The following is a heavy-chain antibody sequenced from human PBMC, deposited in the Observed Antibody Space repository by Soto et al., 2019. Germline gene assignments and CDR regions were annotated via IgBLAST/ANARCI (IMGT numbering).Heavy chain of an antibody. V-gene: IGHV4-59*08. D-gene: IGHD3-3*01. J-gene: IGHJ4*02. CDR1: GGSISSYY. CDR3: AGFTIFGVDIFDY. Sequence: SETLSLTCTVSGGSISSYYWSWIRQPPGKGLEWIGYIYYSGSTNYNPSLKSRVTISVDTSKNQFSLKLSSVTAADTAVYYCAGFTIFGVDIFDYWGQGTLVTVSS. CDR2: IYYSGST.